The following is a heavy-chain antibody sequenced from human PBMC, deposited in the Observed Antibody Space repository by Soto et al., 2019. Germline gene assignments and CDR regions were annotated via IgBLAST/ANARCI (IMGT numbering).Heavy chain of an antibody. CDR2: INHSGST. CDR3: ARGFLDTAMVNPYYFDY. V-gene: IGHV4-34*01. D-gene: IGHD5-18*01. CDR1: GGSFSGYY. J-gene: IGHJ4*02. Sequence: ASETLSLTCAVYGGSFSGYYWSWIRQPPGKGLEWIGEINHSGSTNYNPSLKGRVTISVDTSKNQFSLKLSSVTAADTAVYYCARGFLDTAMVNPYYFDYWGQGTLVTVSS.